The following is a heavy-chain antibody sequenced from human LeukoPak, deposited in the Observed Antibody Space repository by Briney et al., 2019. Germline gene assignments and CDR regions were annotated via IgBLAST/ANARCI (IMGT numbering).Heavy chain of an antibody. CDR2: INHSGST. CDR3: AREARRGITMIVVRFDY. J-gene: IGHJ4*02. V-gene: IGHV4-34*01. CDR1: GGSFSGYY. Sequence: SQTLSLTCAVYGGSFSGYYWSWIRQPPGKGLEWIGEINHSGSTNYNPSLKSRVTISVDTSKNQFSLKLSSVTAADTAVYYCAREARRGITMIVVRFDYWGQGTLVTVSS. D-gene: IGHD3-22*01.